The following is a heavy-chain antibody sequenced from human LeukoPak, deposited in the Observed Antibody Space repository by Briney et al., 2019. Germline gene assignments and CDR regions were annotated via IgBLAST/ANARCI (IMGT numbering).Heavy chain of an antibody. J-gene: IGHJ4*02. CDR1: GDSVRTSNYY. CDR3: ARSVGYSYGLFDY. V-gene: IGHV4-61*01. CDR2: IHYSGNT. Sequence: SETLSLTCTVSGDSVRTSNYYWSWIRQPPGKGLEWIGYIHYSGNTNYNTSLKSRVTISVDTSKSQFSLKLSSVTAADTAVYYCARSVGYSYGLFDYWGQGTLVTVSS. D-gene: IGHD5-18*01.